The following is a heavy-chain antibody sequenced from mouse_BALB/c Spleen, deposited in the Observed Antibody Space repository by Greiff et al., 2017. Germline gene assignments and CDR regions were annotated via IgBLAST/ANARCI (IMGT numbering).Heavy chain of an antibody. CDR3: TAYGNKFAY. CDR2: IRLKSDNYAT. J-gene: IGHJ3*01. V-gene: IGHV6-3*01. Sequence: EVQLVESGGGLVQPGGSMKLSCVASGFTFSSYWMSWVRQSPEKGLEWVAEIRLKSDNYATHYAESVKGKFTISRDDSKSRLYLQMNSLRAEDTGIYYCTAYGNKFAYWGQGTLVTVSA. D-gene: IGHD2-1*01. CDR1: GFTFSSYW.